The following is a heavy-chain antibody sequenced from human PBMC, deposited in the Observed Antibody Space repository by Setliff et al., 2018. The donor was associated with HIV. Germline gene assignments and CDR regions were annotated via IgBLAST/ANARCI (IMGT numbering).Heavy chain of an antibody. J-gene: IGHJ5*02. CDR1: GFSLSTGGVG. CDR3: VHRHPHYYDSSGPKRAFDP. Sequence: SGPTLVNPTQTLTLTCTFSGFSLSTGGVGVGWIRQPPGKALEWLALIYWDDDKRYSPSLKSRLTITKDTSKNRVVLTMTNMDPVDTATYYCVHRHPHYYDSSGPKRAFDPWGQGTLVTVSS. CDR2: IYWDDDK. D-gene: IGHD3-22*01. V-gene: IGHV2-5*02.